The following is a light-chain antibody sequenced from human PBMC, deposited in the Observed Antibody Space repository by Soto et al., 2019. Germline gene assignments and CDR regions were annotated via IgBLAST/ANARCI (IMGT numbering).Light chain of an antibody. V-gene: IGKV3-15*01. CDR1: QDIRSH. Sequence: ENVFTQSPGTLSLSPGERVTLSCRASQDIRSHLAWYQQKPGQAPRLLIYGASTRATGIPARFSGSGSGTEFTLTISSLQSEDFAVYYCQQYNNWPRTFGQGSKVDIK. J-gene: IGKJ1*01. CDR3: QQYNNWPRT. CDR2: GAS.